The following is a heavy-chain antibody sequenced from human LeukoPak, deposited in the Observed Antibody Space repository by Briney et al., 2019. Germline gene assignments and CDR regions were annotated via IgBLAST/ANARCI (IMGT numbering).Heavy chain of an antibody. CDR2: IIPIFGIA. CDR3: ARGESSSLYGPMDV. CDR1: GGTFSSYA. V-gene: IGHV1-69*04. J-gene: IGHJ6*02. Sequence: SVKVSCKASGGTFSSYAISWVRQAPGQGLEWMGRIIPIFGIANYAQKFQGRVTITADKSTSTAYMELSSLRSEDTAVYYCARGESSSLYGPMDVWGQGTTVTVSS. D-gene: IGHD6-13*01.